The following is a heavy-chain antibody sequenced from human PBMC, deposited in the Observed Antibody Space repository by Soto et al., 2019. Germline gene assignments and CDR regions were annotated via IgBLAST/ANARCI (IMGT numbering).Heavy chain of an antibody. V-gene: IGHV1-69*04. CDR1: GGTFSSDT. Sequence: ASVKVSCKASGGTFSSDTISWVRQAPGQGLEWMGRIIPILGITSYAQKFQGRVTITADTSTSTAYMELSSLRSEDTAVYYCARDPTFSVTGLRFDYWGQGSQVTV. D-gene: IGHD2-21*02. CDR3: ARDPTFSVTGLRFDY. J-gene: IGHJ4*02. CDR2: IIPILGIT.